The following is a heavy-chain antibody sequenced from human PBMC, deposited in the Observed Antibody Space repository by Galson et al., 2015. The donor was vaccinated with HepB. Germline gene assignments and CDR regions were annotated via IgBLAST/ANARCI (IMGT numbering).Heavy chain of an antibody. CDR2: IRSKANSYAT. Sequence: SLRLSCAASGFTFSGSAMHWVRQASGKGLEWVGRIRSKANSYATAYAASVKGRFTISRDDSKNTAYLQMNSLKTEDTAVYYCTSRPGEQQLVRVDYWGQGTLVTVSS. CDR1: GFTFSGSA. J-gene: IGHJ4*02. V-gene: IGHV3-73*01. CDR3: TSRPGEQQLVRVDY. D-gene: IGHD6-13*01.